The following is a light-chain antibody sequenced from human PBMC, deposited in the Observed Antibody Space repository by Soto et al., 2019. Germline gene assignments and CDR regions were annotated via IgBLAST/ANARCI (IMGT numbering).Light chain of an antibody. J-gene: IGLJ2*01. CDR3: CSYAGSGTVV. CDR1: SSDVGSYNL. CDR2: EGT. V-gene: IGLV2-23*01. Sequence: QSALTQPASVSGSPGQSITISCTGTSSDVGSYNLVSWYQQHPGKAPKFLIYEGTKRPPGVSIRFSGSKSGNTASLTISGLQTEDEADYYCCSYAGSGTVVFGGGTKLTVL.